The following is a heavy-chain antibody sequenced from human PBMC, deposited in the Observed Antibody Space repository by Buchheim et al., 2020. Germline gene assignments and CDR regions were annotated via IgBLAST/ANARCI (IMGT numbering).Heavy chain of an antibody. CDR3: ARSTGMIVVVMGIDY. CDR2: INHSGGT. D-gene: IGHD3-22*01. CDR1: GGSFSGYY. V-gene: IGHV4-34*01. Sequence: QVQLQQWGAGLLKPSETLSLTCAVYGGSFSGYYWSWIRQPPGKGLEWIGEINHSGGTNYNPSLKSRVTISVDTSKNQFSLKLSSVTAADTAVYYCARSTGMIVVVMGIDYWGQGTL. J-gene: IGHJ4*02.